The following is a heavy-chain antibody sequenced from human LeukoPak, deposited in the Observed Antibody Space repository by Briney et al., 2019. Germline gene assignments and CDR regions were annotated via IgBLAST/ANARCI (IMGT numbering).Heavy chain of an antibody. CDR3: ARGNGPLPPSPHSSSWYRDIYYYYYMDV. D-gene: IGHD6-13*01. CDR1: GYTFTSYG. V-gene: IGHV1-18*01. CDR2: ISAYNGNT. Sequence: ASVKVSCKASGYTFTSYGISWVRQAPGQGLEWMGWISAYNGNTNYAQKLQGRVTMTTDTSTSTAYMELRSLRSDDTAVYYCARGNGPLPPSPHSSSWYRDIYYYYYMDVWGKGTTVTVSS. J-gene: IGHJ6*03.